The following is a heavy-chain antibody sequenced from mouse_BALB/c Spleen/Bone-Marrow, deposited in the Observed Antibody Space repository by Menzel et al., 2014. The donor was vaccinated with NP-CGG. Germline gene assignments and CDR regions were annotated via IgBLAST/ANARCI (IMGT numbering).Heavy chain of an antibody. CDR3: GRDNYYDYDGFAY. V-gene: IGHV5-6-3*01. CDR2: INSNGGST. Sequence: EVKLQESGGGLVQPGGSLKISCAASGFTFXSYGMSWVRQTPDKRLDLVATINSNGGSTYYPDSVKGRFTISRDNAKNTLYLQMSSLKSEDTAMYYCGRDNYYDYDGFAYWGQGTLVTVSA. D-gene: IGHD2-4*01. CDR1: GFTFXSYG. J-gene: IGHJ3*01.